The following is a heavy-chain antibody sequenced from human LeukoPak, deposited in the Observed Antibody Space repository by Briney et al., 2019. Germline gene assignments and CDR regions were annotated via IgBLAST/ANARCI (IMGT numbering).Heavy chain of an antibody. CDR1: GYSFTSYW. CDR2: IFPGDSDT. CDR3: ATSESQTKFEH. J-gene: IGHJ4*02. V-gene: IGHV5-51*01. D-gene: IGHD1/OR15-1a*01. Sequence: GESLKISCKGSGYSFTSYWIGWVRQMPGKGLEWMGIIFPGDSDTTYSPSFQGQVTISADKSINTAYLQWSSLKASDTAMFYCATSESQTKFEHRGQGTLVTVSS.